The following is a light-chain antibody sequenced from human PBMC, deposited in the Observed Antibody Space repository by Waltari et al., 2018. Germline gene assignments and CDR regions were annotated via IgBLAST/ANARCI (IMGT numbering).Light chain of an antibody. Sequence: DVVMTPSPLSLPVTLGQPASIPCTSRQSLVHSDGNTYLNWFQQRPGQSPRRLIYKVSNRDSGVPDRFSGSGSGTDFTLKITRVEAEDVGVYYCMQGTHWPPITFGQGTRLEIK. V-gene: IGKV2-30*02. CDR1: QSLVHSDGNTY. CDR2: KVS. CDR3: MQGTHWPPIT. J-gene: IGKJ5*01.